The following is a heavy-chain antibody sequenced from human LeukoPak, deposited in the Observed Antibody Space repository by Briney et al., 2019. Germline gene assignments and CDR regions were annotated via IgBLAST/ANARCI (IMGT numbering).Heavy chain of an antibody. V-gene: IGHV4-39*07. J-gene: IGHJ6*03. CDR2: IYYSGST. Sequence: PSETLSLTCTASGGSISSSSYYWGWIRQPPGKGLEWIGSIYYSGSTYYNPSLKSRVTISVDTSKNQFSLKLSSVTAADTAVYYCARGKAEYRPSYYYYMDVWGKGTTVTISS. D-gene: IGHD5-18*01. CDR3: ARGKAEYRPSYYYYMDV. CDR1: GGSISSSSYY.